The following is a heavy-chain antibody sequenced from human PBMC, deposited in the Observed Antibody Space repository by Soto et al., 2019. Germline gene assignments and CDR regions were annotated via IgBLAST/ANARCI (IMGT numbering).Heavy chain of an antibody. Sequence: SETLSLTCTVSGGSITGYHWTWIRQPAGMGLEWIGRIYSSGSTNYNPSLKSRVTMSVDTSKNQFSLRLSSLTAADTAVYYCAREYSYNIDPWGQGTLVTVSS. J-gene: IGHJ5*02. CDR3: AREYSYNIDP. V-gene: IGHV4-4*07. D-gene: IGHD5-18*01. CDR2: IYSSGST. CDR1: GGSITGYH.